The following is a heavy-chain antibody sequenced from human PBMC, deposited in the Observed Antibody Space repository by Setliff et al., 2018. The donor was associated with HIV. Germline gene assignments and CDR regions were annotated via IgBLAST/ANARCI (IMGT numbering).Heavy chain of an antibody. CDR3: EVAGQ. J-gene: IGHJ4*02. Sequence: SETLSLTCTVSGGSITSDNYYWSWIRQPPGKGLEWIGYIYTSGSTNYNPSLKSRVTISVDTSKNQFSLKLRSVTAADTAVYYCEVAGQWGQGTLVTVSS. CDR1: GGSITSDNYY. CDR2: IYTSGST. V-gene: IGHV4-61*09. D-gene: IGHD6-19*01.